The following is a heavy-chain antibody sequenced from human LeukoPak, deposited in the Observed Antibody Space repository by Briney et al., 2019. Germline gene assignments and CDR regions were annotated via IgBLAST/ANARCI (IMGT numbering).Heavy chain of an antibody. D-gene: IGHD2-21*01. CDR1: GGSFSGYY. J-gene: IGHJ6*02. CDR3: ARDCYDSRHKNYYYYGMDV. V-gene: IGHV4-34*01. CDR2: INHSGST. Sequence: SETLSLTCAVYGGSFSGYYWSWIRQPPGKGLEWIGEINHSGSTNYNPSLKSRVTISVDTSKNQFSLKLSSVTAADTAVYYCARDCYDSRHKNYYYYGMDVWGQGTTVTVSS.